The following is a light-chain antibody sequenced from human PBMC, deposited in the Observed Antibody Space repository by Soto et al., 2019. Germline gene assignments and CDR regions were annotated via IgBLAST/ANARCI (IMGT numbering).Light chain of an antibody. J-gene: IGKJ1*01. V-gene: IGKV3-20*01. Sequence: EIVLTQSPGTLSLSPGERATLSCRASQSVSSSYLAWYQQKPGQAPRLLIYGASSRATGIPDRFSGSGSWTDFSITISRLEPEEFAVYYCQQYGSSPTFGQGTKVEIK. CDR3: QQYGSSPT. CDR2: GAS. CDR1: QSVSSSY.